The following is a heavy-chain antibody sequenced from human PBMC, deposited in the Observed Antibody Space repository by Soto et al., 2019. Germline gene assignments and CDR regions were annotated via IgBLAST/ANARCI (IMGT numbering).Heavy chain of an antibody. D-gene: IGHD2-2*01. V-gene: IGHV5-51*01. CDR2: IYPGDSDT. Sequence: RGESLKISCKGSGYSFTSYWIGWVRQMPGKGLEWMGIIYPGDSDTRYSPSFQGQVTISADKSISTAYLQWSSLKASDTAMYYCARGGSDCSSTSCYGSYYYYYYMDVWGKGTTVTVSS. CDR1: GYSFTSYW. J-gene: IGHJ6*03. CDR3: ARGGSDCSSTSCYGSYYYYYYMDV.